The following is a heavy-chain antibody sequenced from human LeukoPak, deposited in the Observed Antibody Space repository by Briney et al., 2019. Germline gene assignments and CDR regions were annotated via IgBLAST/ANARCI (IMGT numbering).Heavy chain of an antibody. CDR1: GFTFSSYW. J-gene: IGHJ4*02. D-gene: IGHD3-22*01. CDR3: ARLDDSSGYSFDY. Sequence: GGSLRLSCAASGFTFSSYWMHWVRQAPGKGLVWVSRINGDGSSTSYADSVKGRFTISRDNAKNTLYLQMNSLRAEDTAVYYCARLDDSSGYSFDYWGQGTLVTVSS. V-gene: IGHV3-74*01. CDR2: INGDGSST.